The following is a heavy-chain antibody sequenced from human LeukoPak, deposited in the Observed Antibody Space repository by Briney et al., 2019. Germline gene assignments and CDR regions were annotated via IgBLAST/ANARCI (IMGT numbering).Heavy chain of an antibody. Sequence: GGSLRLSCAASGFTFSSYWMSWVRQAPGKGLEWVANIKQDGSERYYVDSVKGRFTISRDNANNSLYLQMNSLRAEDTALYYCARETYYYDSSGSTRFDYWGQGTLVTVSS. V-gene: IGHV3-7*03. CDR2: IKQDGSER. CDR3: ARETYYYDSSGSTRFDY. CDR1: GFTFSSYW. D-gene: IGHD3-22*01. J-gene: IGHJ4*02.